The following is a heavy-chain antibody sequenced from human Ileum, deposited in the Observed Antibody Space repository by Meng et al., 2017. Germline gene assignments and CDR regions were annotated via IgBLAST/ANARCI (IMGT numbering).Heavy chain of an antibody. J-gene: IGHJ4*02. V-gene: IGHV4-4*02. CDR2: IYLAGSP. D-gene: IGHD2-15*01. CDR1: GGSISSSFY. CDR3: VRHGGKYFDS. Sequence: QVQLQAPGPGLVEPSGPLSLRCTCSGGSISSSFYWSWVRQSPGKGLEWIGQIYLAGSPNYNPSLESRVTISVDKSKNQFSLRLTSVTAADTAIFYCVRHGGKYFDSWGQGTLVTVSS.